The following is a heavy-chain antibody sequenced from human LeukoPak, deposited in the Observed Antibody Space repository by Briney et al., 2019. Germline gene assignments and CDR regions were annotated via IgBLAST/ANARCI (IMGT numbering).Heavy chain of an antibody. CDR2: ITYGGTSK. CDR3: AKEYSGGQTCYYTEFDY. J-gene: IGHJ4*02. CDR1: GFTFSSYA. Sequence: WGTLTLTCTASGFTFSSYANHWVRQAPPKGLERVAVITYGGTSKYYEDSVKSRFTISGDNSRNKLFLQMNSLTPADTAVYYCAKEYSGGQTCYYTEFDYWGQGTLVTVSS. D-gene: IGHD3-9*01. V-gene: IGHV3-30*18.